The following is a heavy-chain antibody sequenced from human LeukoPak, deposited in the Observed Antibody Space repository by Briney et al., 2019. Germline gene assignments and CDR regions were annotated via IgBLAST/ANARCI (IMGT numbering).Heavy chain of an antibody. CDR3: ARVTYDSSGYYSGLDY. CDR2: ISAYNGNT. V-gene: IGHV1-18*01. D-gene: IGHD3-22*01. Sequence: ASVKVSCKASGYTFTSYGISWVRQAPGQGLEWMGWISAYNGNTNYAQKLQGRVTMTTDTSTSTAYMELRSLRSDDTAVYYCARVTYDSSGYYSGLDYWGQGTLVTVSS. CDR1: GYTFTSYG. J-gene: IGHJ4*02.